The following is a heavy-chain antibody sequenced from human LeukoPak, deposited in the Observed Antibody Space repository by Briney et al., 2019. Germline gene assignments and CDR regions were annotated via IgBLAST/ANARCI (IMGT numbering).Heavy chain of an antibody. J-gene: IGHJ4*02. V-gene: IGHV1-18*01. CDR2: ISAYNGNT. D-gene: IGHD3-22*01. Sequence: ASVKVSCKASGYTFTSYGISWVRQAPGQGLEWMGWISAYNGNTNYAQKLQGRVTMTTDTSTSTAYMELRSLRSDDTAVYYCARSENYYDSSGYLKYWGQGTLVTVSS. CDR3: ARSENYYDSSGYLKY. CDR1: GYTFTSYG.